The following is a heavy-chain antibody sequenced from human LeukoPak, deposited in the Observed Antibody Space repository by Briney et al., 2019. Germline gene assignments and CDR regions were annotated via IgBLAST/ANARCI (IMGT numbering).Heavy chain of an antibody. CDR3: ARGRITMVRGVKVFHFDY. Sequence: GGSLRLSCAASGFTFGSYAMTWVRQAPGKGLEWVSSISSSSSYIYYADSVKGRFTISRDNAKNSLYLQMNSLRAEDTAVYYCARGRITMVRGVKVFHFDYWGQGTLVTVSS. V-gene: IGHV3-21*01. D-gene: IGHD3-10*01. CDR1: GFTFGSYA. J-gene: IGHJ4*02. CDR2: ISSSSSYI.